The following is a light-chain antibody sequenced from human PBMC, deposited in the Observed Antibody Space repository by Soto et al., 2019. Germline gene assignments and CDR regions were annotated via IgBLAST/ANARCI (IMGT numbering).Light chain of an antibody. J-gene: IGLJ3*02. CDR1: SSDVGAYNY. CDR2: NVG. Sequence: QSALTQPASVSGSPGQSITISCTGTSSDVGAYNYVSWYQQHPGKAPKLMISNVGDRPSGVSNRFSGSKSGNTASLTISGLQTEDEADYYCSSYTTSSTVVFGGGTQLTVL. V-gene: IGLV2-14*03. CDR3: SSYTTSSTVV.